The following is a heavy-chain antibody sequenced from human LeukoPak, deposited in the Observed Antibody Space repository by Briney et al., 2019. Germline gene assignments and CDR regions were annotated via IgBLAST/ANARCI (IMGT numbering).Heavy chain of an antibody. J-gene: IGHJ4*02. D-gene: IGHD2-8*01. CDR2: IFSSGSA. V-gene: IGHV4-61*01. Sequence: SETLSLTCSVSGASLTSPTYYQWSWIRQPPGKGLDLIGKIFSSGSADFNPSLKSRVTMSLDTSKNEFSLKLSSVTAGYSAVYYCARFKSGAWYYFDSWGQGTLVTVSS. CDR3: ARFKSGAWYYFDS. CDR1: GASLTSPTYY.